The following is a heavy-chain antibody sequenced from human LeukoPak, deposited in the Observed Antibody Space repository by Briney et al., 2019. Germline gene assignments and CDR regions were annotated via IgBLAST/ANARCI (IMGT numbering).Heavy chain of an antibody. CDR3: PRDMYWWIAVPTTEAFDI. J-gene: IGHJ3*02. D-gene: IGHD6-19*01. CDR2: IKQDGSEK. CDR1: GFTFSSYW. Sequence: GGSLRLSCAASGFTFSSYWMSWVRQAPGKGLEWVANIKQDGSEKYYVDSVKGRFTISRDNAKNSLYLQMNSLRAEDTAVYYCPRDMYWWIAVPTTEAFDIWGHGTMVTVSS. V-gene: IGHV3-7*01.